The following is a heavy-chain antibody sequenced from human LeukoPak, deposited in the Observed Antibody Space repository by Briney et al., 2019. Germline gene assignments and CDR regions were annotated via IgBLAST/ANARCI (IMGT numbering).Heavy chain of an antibody. Sequence: SETLSLTCTVSGGSISGYYWSWIRQPAGKGLEWIGRIYTSGTSNYNPSLKSRVTMSVDTSKNQFSVKLSSVTAADTAVYYCARGDFWSGFYNYWSQGTLVTVSS. D-gene: IGHD3-3*01. CDR3: ARGDFWSGFYNY. J-gene: IGHJ4*02. V-gene: IGHV4-4*07. CDR2: IYTSGTS. CDR1: GGSISGYY.